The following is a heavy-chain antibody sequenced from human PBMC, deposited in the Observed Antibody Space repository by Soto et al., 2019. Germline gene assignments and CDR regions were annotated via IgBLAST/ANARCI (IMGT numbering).Heavy chain of an antibody. V-gene: IGHV1-69*13. Sequence: ASVKVSCKASGGTFSSYAISWVRQAPGQGLEWMGGIIPIFGTANYAQKFQGRVTITADESTSTAYMELSSLRSEDTAVYYCARNEQLVPDAFDIWGQGTMVTVS. CDR2: IIPIFGTA. CDR3: ARNEQLVPDAFDI. CDR1: GGTFSSYA. J-gene: IGHJ3*02. D-gene: IGHD6-6*01.